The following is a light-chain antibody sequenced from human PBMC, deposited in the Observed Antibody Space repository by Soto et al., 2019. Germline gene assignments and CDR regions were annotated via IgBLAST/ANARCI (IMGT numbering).Light chain of an antibody. J-gene: IGKJ5*01. Sequence: ETVMTQSPATLSVSPGEIVTLSCRASQSVSTNLAWYQQKPGQSPRLLIFGSYLRATGLPARFSGSASGTEFTLTISSLQSEDFAVYYCQQYNNWPITVGQGTRLEIK. CDR2: GSY. CDR3: QQYNNWPIT. CDR1: QSVSTN. V-gene: IGKV3-15*01.